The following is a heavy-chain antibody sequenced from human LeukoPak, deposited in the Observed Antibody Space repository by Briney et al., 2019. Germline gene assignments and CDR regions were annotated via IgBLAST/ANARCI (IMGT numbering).Heavy chain of an antibody. CDR2: IYSGGST. CDR1: GFTFSSYW. Sequence: GGSLRLSCAASGFTFSSYWMSWVRQAPGKGLEWVSVIYSGGSTYYADSVKGRFTISRDNSKNTLYLQMNSLRAEDTAVYYCARVEVTATPEYFQHWGQGTLVTVSS. D-gene: IGHD2-21*02. CDR3: ARVEVTATPEYFQH. J-gene: IGHJ1*01. V-gene: IGHV3-53*01.